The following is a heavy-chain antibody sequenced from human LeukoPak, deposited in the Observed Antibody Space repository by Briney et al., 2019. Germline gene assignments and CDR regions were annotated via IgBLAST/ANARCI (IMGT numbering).Heavy chain of an antibody. Sequence: AGGSLRLSCAASGFTFSSYALSWVRQAPGKGLEWVSTISGSGGSTYYADSVKGRFTISRDNSKNTLYLQMNSLRAEDTAVYYCAKDGNRITMIVVAAGFFDLWGRGTLVTVSS. CDR1: GFTFSSYA. CDR3: AKDGNRITMIVVAAGFFDL. J-gene: IGHJ2*01. D-gene: IGHD3-22*01. V-gene: IGHV3-23*01. CDR2: ISGSGGST.